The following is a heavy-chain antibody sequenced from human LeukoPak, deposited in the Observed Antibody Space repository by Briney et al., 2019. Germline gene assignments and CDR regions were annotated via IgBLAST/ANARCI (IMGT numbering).Heavy chain of an antibody. CDR3: TRDKNYDFWSGYYTYYYYYMDV. V-gene: IGHV3-49*03. D-gene: IGHD3-3*01. CDR2: IRSKAYGGTT. CDR1: GFTFGDYA. J-gene: IGHJ6*03. Sequence: GGSLRLSCTASGFTFGDYAMSWFRQAPGKGLEWVGFIRSKAYGGTTEYAASVKGRFTISRDDSESIAYLQMNSLKTEDTAVYYCTRDKNYDFWSGYYTYYYYYMDVWGKGTTVTVSS.